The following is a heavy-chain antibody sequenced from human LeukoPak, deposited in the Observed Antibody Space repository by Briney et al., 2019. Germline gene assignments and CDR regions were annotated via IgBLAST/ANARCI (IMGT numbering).Heavy chain of an antibody. CDR2: ISDSGADT. D-gene: IGHD2-2*02. CDR1: GFTFSSYA. V-gene: IGHV3-23*01. J-gene: IGHJ4*02. Sequence: GGSLRLSCAASGFTFSSYAMSWVRQAPEKGLEWVSVISDSGADTSYADSGKGRFTISRDNSKNTLYLQMNSLRAEDTAVYYCAKSDCSSSSCYTIDYWGQGTLVTVSS. CDR3: AKSDCSSSSCYTIDY.